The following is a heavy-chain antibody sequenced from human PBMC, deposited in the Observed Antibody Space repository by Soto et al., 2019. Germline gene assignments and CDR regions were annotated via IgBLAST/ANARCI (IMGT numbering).Heavy chain of an antibody. CDR1: GGSISSYY. Sequence: NPSETLSLTCTVSGGSISSYYGGWFRQPPGKGLEWIGYIYYSGSTTYHPSLKSRVTISVDTSKNQFSLNLTSVTAADTAVYYCARLGGYYQVFGQWGQGSLVTGSS. D-gene: IGHD3-22*01. V-gene: IGHV4-59*08. CDR2: IYYSGST. J-gene: IGHJ4*02. CDR3: ARLGGYYQVFGQ.